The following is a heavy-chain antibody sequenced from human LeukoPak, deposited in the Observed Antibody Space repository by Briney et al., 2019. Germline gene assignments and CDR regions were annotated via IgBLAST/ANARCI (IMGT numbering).Heavy chain of an antibody. CDR2: IWPDESNV. D-gene: IGHD1-20*01. Sequence: PGGSLRLSCAASGFTFNIYGMHWVRQAPGKGLEWVAAIWPDESNVHYADSVKDRFTISRDTSENTLYLQMSSLRVEDTAVYYCARDRTPHHNWDDAVGLRFWGQGTTVTVSS. CDR1: GFTFNIYG. J-gene: IGHJ6*02. CDR3: ARDRTPHHNWDDAVGLRF. V-gene: IGHV3-33*08.